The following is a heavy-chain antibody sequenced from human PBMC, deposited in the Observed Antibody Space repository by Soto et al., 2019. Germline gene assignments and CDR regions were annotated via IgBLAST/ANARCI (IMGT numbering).Heavy chain of an antibody. Sequence: PGESLKISCTGFGYTFTTFWISWVRQMPGRGLEWMGRIDPRDSYTNYSPSFQGHVTISVDKSIITAYLQWGSLKASDTAMYYCARLYCSSSTCDRWFDPWGQGTLVTVSS. J-gene: IGHJ5*02. CDR3: ARLYCSSSTCDRWFDP. CDR2: IDPRDSYT. D-gene: IGHD2-2*01. V-gene: IGHV5-10-1*01. CDR1: GYTFTTFW.